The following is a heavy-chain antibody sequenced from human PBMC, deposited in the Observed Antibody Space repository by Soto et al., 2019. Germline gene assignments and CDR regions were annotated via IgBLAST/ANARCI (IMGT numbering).Heavy chain of an antibody. D-gene: IGHD3-10*01. CDR1: GGTFSSYA. Sequence: GASVKVSCKASGGTFSSYAISWVRQAPGQGLEWMGGIIPIFGTANYAQKFQGRVTITADESTSTAYMELSSLRSEDTAVYYCARAPLYGSGSYSRWVSLDYWGQGTLVTVSS. CDR3: ARAPLYGSGSYSRWVSLDY. J-gene: IGHJ4*02. V-gene: IGHV1-69*13. CDR2: IIPIFGTA.